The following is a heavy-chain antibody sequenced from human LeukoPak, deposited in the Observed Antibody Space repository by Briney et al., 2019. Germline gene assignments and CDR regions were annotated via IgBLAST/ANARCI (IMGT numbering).Heavy chain of an antibody. V-gene: IGHV4-59*01. J-gene: IGHJ6*03. CDR1: GGSISSYY. CDR2: NYYSWST. Sequence: SATPALTWSVAGGSISSYYWSWIRQPPGKGLELSVNNYYSWSTNYNPTLKSRVTISVDTSKNQFSLKLSSVTAADTAVYYCARAIIDIHYYYYYMDVGGKGTTVTVSS. D-gene: IGHD2/OR15-2a*01. CDR3: ARAIIDIHYYYYYMDV.